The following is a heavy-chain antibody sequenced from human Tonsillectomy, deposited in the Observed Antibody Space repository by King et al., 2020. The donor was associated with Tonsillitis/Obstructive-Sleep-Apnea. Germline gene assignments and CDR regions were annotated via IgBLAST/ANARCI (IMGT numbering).Heavy chain of an antibody. CDR3: ARDSPGDYRPPNWFDP. CDR1: GYTFTSYG. V-gene: IGHV1-18*01. J-gene: IGHJ5*02. D-gene: IGHD3-16*01. Sequence: QLVQSGAEVKKPGASVKVSCKASGYTFTSYGINWVRQAPGQGLEWMGWISAYNGHTNYAQKLQGRVTMTTDTSTSTAYMELRSLRSDDTAVYYCARDSPGDYRPPNWFDPWGQGTLVTVSS. CDR2: ISAYNGHT.